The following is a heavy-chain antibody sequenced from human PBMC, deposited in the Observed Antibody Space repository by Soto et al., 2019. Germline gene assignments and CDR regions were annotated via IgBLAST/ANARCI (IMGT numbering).Heavy chain of an antibody. J-gene: IGHJ5*02. CDR2: INAGNGNT. V-gene: IGHV1-3*01. Sequence: ASVKVSCKXSGYTFTSYAMHWVRQAPGQRLEWMGWINAGNGNTKYSQKFQGRVTITRDTSASTAYMELGSLRSEDTAVYYCARSRSSSWWFDPWGQGTLVTGSS. D-gene: IGHD6-6*01. CDR1: GYTFTSYA. CDR3: ARSRSSSWWFDP.